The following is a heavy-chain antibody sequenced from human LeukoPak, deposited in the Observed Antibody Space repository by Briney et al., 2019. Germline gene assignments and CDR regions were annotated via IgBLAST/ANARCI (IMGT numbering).Heavy chain of an antibody. CDR3: ARGGRGYCTSSTCYFDS. CDR2: TYYRSKWFN. V-gene: IGHV6-1*01. CDR1: GDSVSSNSAA. J-gene: IGHJ4*02. Sequence: SQTLSLTCAISGDSVSSNSAAWTWIRQSPSRGLEWLGRTYYRSKWFNDYAVSVRGRITINPDTSKNQFSLQLNSVTPEDTAIYYCARGGRGYCTSSTCYFDSWGQGALVTVSS. D-gene: IGHD2-2*01.